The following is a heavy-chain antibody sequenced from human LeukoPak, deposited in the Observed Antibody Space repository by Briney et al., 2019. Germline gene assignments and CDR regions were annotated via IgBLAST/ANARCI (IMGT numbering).Heavy chain of an antibody. J-gene: IGHJ2*01. D-gene: IGHD2-21*02. CDR2: IYYSGST. V-gene: IGHV4-30-4*01. Sequence: SETLSLTCTVSGGSISSGDYYWSWIRQPPGKGLEWIGYIYYSGSTYYNPSLKSRVTISVDTSKNQFSLKLSSVTAADTAVYYCAPRPHGDCDWYFDLWGRGTLVTVSS. CDR1: GGSISSGDYY. CDR3: APRPHGDCDWYFDL.